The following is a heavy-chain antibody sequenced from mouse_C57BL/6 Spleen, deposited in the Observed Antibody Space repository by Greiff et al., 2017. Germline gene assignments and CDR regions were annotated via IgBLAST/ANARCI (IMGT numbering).Heavy chain of an antibody. J-gene: IGHJ2*01. D-gene: IGHD4-1*01. CDR2: IDPSDSET. Sequence: VQLQQSGAELVRPGSSVKLSCKASGYTFTSYWMHWVKQRPIQGLEWIGNIDPSDSETHYNQKFKDKATLTVDKSSSTAYMQLSSLTSEDSAVYYCASQTGRGYFDYWGQGTTLTVSS. CDR3: ASQTGRGYFDY. CDR1: GYTFTSYW. V-gene: IGHV1-52*01.